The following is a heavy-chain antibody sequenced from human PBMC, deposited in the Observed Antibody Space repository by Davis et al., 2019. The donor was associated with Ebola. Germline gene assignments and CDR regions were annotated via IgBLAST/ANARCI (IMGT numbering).Heavy chain of an antibody. CDR3: ARGWRYSSGWNKSGRFDY. V-gene: IGHV4-34*01. J-gene: IGHJ4*02. Sequence: SDPLSPTFPAYGASSTAYYWSCIRQPPGKRLERTGEINHSATTHYNPSLKSRVTTPVDTSKNQLSLKLSSVTAADTAVYYCARGWRYSSGWNKSGRFDYWGQGTLVTVSS. CDR1: GASSTAYY. D-gene: IGHD6-19*01. CDR2: INHSATT.